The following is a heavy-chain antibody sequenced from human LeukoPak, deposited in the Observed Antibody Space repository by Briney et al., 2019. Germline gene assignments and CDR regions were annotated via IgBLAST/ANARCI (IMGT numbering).Heavy chain of an antibody. Sequence: SETLSLTCTVSGDSISSYYWSWIRQPPGKGLEWIGYIYYSGSTNYNPSLKSRVTISVDTSKNQFSLKLSSVTAADTAVYYCARGRIAAAYTYYYYYYMDVWGKGTTVTVSS. CDR2: IYYSGST. CDR1: GDSISSYY. J-gene: IGHJ6*03. V-gene: IGHV4-59*01. D-gene: IGHD6-13*01. CDR3: ARGRIAAAYTYYYYYYMDV.